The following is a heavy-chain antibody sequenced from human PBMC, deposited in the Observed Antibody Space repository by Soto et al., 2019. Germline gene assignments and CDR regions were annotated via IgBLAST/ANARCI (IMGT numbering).Heavy chain of an antibody. CDR2: IWYDGSNK. J-gene: IGHJ6*03. Sequence: GESLKISCAASGFTFSSYGMHWVRQAPGKGLEWVAVIWYDGSNKYYADSVKGRFTISRDNSKNTLYLQMNSLRAEDTAVYYCARDRNQLVPAAISSMDVWGKGTTVTVSS. V-gene: IGHV3-33*01. CDR3: ARDRNQLVPAAISSMDV. CDR1: GFTFSSYG. D-gene: IGHD2-2*01.